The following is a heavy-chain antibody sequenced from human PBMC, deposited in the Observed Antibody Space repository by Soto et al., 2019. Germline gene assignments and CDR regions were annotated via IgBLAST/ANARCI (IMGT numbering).Heavy chain of an antibody. CDR2: INAGNGNT. CDR1: GYTYTSYA. CDR3: ASRGIVVVDAFDI. Sequence: ASVKVSCKASGYTYTSYAMHWVRQAPGQRLEWMGWINAGNGNTKYSQKFQGRVTITRDTSASTAYMELSSLRSEDTAVYYCASRGIVVVDAFDIWGQGTMVTVSS. V-gene: IGHV1-3*01. J-gene: IGHJ3*02. D-gene: IGHD2-2*01.